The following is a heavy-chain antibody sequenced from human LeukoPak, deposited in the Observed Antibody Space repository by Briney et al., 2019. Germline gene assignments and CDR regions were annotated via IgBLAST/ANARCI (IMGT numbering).Heavy chain of an antibody. V-gene: IGHV4-39*07. Sequence: PSETLSLTCTVSGGSISSSSYYCGWIRQPPGKGLEWIGSIYYTGITNHNPSLKSRVTVSIDTSKNQFSLRLTSVTAADTAMYYCACTAWSSGSYSDNWFDPWGQGTLVTVSS. D-gene: IGHD3-10*01. CDR2: IYYTGIT. J-gene: IGHJ5*02. CDR3: ACTAWSSGSYSDNWFDP. CDR1: GGSISSSSYY.